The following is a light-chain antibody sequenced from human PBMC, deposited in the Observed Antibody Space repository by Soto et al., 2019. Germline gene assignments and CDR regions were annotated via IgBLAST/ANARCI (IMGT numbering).Light chain of an antibody. CDR3: QQYDNWPPIA. Sequence: EIVMTQSPATLSVSPGERATLSCRASQSVKNNLAWYQQKPGQAPRLLIYGASIRATGIPARFSGSGSGTEFTLTISSLQSEDFAAYYCQQYDNWPPIAFGQGTRLDIK. CDR2: GAS. J-gene: IGKJ5*01. V-gene: IGKV3-15*01. CDR1: QSVKNN.